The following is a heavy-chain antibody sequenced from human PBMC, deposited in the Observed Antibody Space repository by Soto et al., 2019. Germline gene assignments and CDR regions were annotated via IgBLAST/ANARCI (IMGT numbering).Heavy chain of an antibody. J-gene: IGHJ4*02. CDR1: GGSISSGGYY. V-gene: IGHV4-31*03. Sequence: QVQLQESGPGLVKPSQTLSLTCTVSGGSISSGGYYWSWIRQHPGKGLEWIGYIYYSGSTYYNASLKSRGTISVDTSKNQFSLKLGSVTAADTAVYYGARPRGYGEYVLDYWGQGTLFTVS. D-gene: IGHD4-17*01. CDR3: ARPRGYGEYVLDY. CDR2: IYYSGST.